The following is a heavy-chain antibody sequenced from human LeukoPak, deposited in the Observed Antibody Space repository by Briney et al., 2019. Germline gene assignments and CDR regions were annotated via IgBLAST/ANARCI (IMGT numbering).Heavy chain of an antibody. V-gene: IGHV3-21*01. Sequence: SGGSLRLSCAASGFTFRIYNMNWVRQAPGKGLEWVSSISSSSSYIYYADSVKGRFSISRDNAKNSLYLQMNSLRAEDTAVYHCARDLLGWELHYFDYWGQGTLVTVSS. CDR2: ISSSSSYI. J-gene: IGHJ4*02. D-gene: IGHD1-26*01. CDR3: ARDLLGWELHYFDY. CDR1: GFTFRIYN.